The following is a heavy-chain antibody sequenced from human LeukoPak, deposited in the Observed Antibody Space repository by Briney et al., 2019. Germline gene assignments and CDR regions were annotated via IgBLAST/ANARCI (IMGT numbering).Heavy chain of an antibody. V-gene: IGHV1-58*01. Sequence: TSVKVSCKASGFTFTSSAVQWVRQARGQRLEWRGWIVVGSGNTNYAQKFQERVTIPRDMSTSTAYMELSSPKSEDTAVYYCAAVIVVPAGGGYIDYWGQGTLVTVSS. CDR1: GFTFTSSA. D-gene: IGHD2-2*01. CDR2: IVVGSGNT. CDR3: AAVIVVPAGGGYIDY. J-gene: IGHJ4*02.